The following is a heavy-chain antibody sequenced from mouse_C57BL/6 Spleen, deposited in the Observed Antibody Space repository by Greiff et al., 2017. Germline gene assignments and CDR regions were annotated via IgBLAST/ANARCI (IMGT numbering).Heavy chain of an antibody. CDR2: ISDGGSYT. V-gene: IGHV5-4*01. CDR1: GFTFSSYA. D-gene: IGHD1-1*01. Sequence: DVQLVESGGGLVKPGGSLKLSCAASGFTFSSYAMSWVRQTPEKRLEWVATISDGGSYTYYPDNVKGRFTISRDNAKNNLYLQMSHLKSEDTAMYYCARYYYGSSYAMDYWGQGTSVTVSS. CDR3: ARYYYGSSYAMDY. J-gene: IGHJ4*01.